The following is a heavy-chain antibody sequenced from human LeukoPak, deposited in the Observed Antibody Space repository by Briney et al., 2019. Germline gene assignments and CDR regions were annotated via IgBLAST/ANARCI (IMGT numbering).Heavy chain of an antibody. D-gene: IGHD1-26*01. Sequence: GGSLRLSCAASGFTFSSYAMSWVRQGPGKGLEWVANIKPDGSLIYYVDSVKGRFTISRDNAKNSLYLQMNSLRAEDTAVYYCAKWELYSGFYYIDYWGQGTLATVSS. J-gene: IGHJ4*02. CDR1: GFTFSSYA. CDR3: AKWELYSGFYYIDY. CDR2: IKPDGSLI. V-gene: IGHV3-7*01.